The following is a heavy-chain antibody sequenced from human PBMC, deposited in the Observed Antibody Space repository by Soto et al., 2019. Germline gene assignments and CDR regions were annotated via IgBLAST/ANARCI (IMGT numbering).Heavy chain of an antibody. CDR2: INHSGST. CDR3: ARGGGFGSSWFDP. V-gene: IGHV4-34*01. Sequence: QVQLQQWGAGLLKPSETLSLTCAVYGGSFSGYYWSWIRQPPGKGLEWIGEINHSGSTNYNPSLKRRVTISVDTSKNQFSLKLSSVTAADTAVYYCARGGGFGSSWFDPWGQGTLVTVSS. J-gene: IGHJ5*02. CDR1: GGSFSGYY. D-gene: IGHD6-13*01.